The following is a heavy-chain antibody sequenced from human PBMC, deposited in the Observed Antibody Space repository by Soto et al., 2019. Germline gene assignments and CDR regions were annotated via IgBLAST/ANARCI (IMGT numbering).Heavy chain of an antibody. Sequence: SETLSLTCAVSGGSISSNNWRNCCLQPPGKGLEWIGEIRHSGSTNYNPSLKSRVTISVDKSKNKFSLKLNSVTAADTAAYYCARASQYCSSSSCYLAPWGKGTLVPAS. D-gene: IGHD2-2*01. CDR1: GGSISSNNW. V-gene: IGHV4-4*02. CDR3: ARASQYCSSSSCYLAP. J-gene: IGHJ5*02. CDR2: IRHSGST.